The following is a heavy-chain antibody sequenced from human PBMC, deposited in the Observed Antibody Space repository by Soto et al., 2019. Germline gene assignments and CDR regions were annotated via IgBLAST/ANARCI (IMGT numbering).Heavy chain of an antibody. CDR1: GFTFSSYA. CDR2: ISYDGSNK. V-gene: IGHV3-30-3*01. CDR3: ARGAWGYDSSGYSYVGDY. J-gene: IGHJ4*02. D-gene: IGHD3-22*01. Sequence: GGSLRLSCAASGFTFSSYAMHWVRQAPGKGLEWVVVISYDGSNKYYADSVKGRFTISRDNSKNTLYLQMNSLRAEDTAVYYCARGAWGYDSSGYSYVGDYWGQGTLVTVSS.